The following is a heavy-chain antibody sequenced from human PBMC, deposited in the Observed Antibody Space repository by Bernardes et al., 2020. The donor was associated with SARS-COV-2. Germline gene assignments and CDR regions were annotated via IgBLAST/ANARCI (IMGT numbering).Heavy chain of an antibody. J-gene: IGHJ4*02. Sequence: TLSLTCAVSGDSITGDSWWSWVRQSPEKGLEWIGEVHHNGYSNYNPSLKSRVTFLLDKSKNQFSLRLSSVTAADTAFYYCVSNGYYSLDYWSQGTLVTVSS. D-gene: IGHD1-1*01. CDR2: VHHNGYS. CDR3: VSNGYYSLDY. V-gene: IGHV4-4*02. CDR1: GDSITGDSW.